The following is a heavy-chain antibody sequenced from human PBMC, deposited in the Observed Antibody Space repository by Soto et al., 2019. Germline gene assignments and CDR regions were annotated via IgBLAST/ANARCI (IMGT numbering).Heavy chain of an antibody. Sequence: EVQLVESGGGLVQPGGSLRLSCAASGFTFSSYWMHWVRQAPGKGLVWLSRIDSDGGSANYADSVKGRFTISRDNANISLYLQMNSLRAEDSALYYCERGGRRAATDYWGQGTLVTVSS. V-gene: IGHV3-74*01. D-gene: IGHD6-13*01. CDR1: GFTFSSYW. J-gene: IGHJ4*02. CDR3: ERGGRRAATDY. CDR2: IDSDGGSA.